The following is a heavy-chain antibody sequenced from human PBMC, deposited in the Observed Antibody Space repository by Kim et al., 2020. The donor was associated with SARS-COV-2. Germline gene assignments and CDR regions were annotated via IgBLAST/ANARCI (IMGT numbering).Heavy chain of an antibody. CDR3: ARAPPYSSSSKADY. V-gene: IGHV3-21*01. J-gene: IGHJ4*02. Sequence: YADSVKGRFTISRDNAKNSLYRQMNSLRAEDTAVYYCARAPPYSSSSKADYWGQGTLVTVSS. D-gene: IGHD6-6*01.